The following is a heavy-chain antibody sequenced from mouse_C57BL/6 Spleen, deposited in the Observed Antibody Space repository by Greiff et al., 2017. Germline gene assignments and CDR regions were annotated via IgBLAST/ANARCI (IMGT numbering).Heavy chain of an antibody. D-gene: IGHD4-1*01. Sequence: VQLQQSGPELVKPGASVKIPCKASGYTFTDYNMDWVKQSHGKSLEWIGDINPNNGGTIYNQKFKGKATLTVDKSSSTAYMELRSLTSEDTAVYYCARLWDPYYYAMDYWGQGTSVTVSS. CDR3: ARLWDPYYYAMDY. J-gene: IGHJ4*01. CDR2: INPNNGGT. CDR1: GYTFTDYN. V-gene: IGHV1-18*01.